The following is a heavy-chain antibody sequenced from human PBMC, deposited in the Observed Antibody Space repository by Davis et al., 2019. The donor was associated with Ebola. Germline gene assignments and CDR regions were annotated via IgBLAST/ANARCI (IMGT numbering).Heavy chain of an antibody. CDR2: ISSSSSYI. CDR3: ARGLQTRWRVGWGMDV. Sequence: PGGSLRLSCAASGFTFSSYWMSWVRQAPGKGLEWVSSISSSSSYIYYADSVKGRFTISRDNAKNSLYLQMSSLRAEDTAVYYCARGLQTRWRVGWGMDVWGQGTTVTVSS. D-gene: IGHD3-16*01. V-gene: IGHV3-21*01. J-gene: IGHJ6*02. CDR1: GFTFSSYW.